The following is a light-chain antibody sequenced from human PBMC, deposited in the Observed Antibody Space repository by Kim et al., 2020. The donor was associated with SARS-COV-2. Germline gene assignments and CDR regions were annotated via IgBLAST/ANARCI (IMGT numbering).Light chain of an antibody. V-gene: IGLV3-1*01. CDR3: QAWDSSTAV. CDR1: KLENKY. J-gene: IGLJ2*01. Sequence: SYELTQPPSVSVSPGQTASISCSGDKLENKYVCWYQQKPGQSPVLVIYHDTKRPSGIPERFSGSNSGSTATLTISETQPMDEADYYCQAWDSSTAVFGGG. CDR2: HDT.